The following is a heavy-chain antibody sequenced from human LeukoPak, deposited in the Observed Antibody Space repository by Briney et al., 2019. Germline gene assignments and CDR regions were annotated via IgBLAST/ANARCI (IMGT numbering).Heavy chain of an antibody. CDR2: IYTSGST. V-gene: IGHV4-4*07. CDR3: ARDRGYCSSTSCYNDAFDI. Sequence: SETLSLTCTVSGGSISSYYWSWIRQPAGKGLEWIGRIYTSGSTNYNPSPKSRVTMSVDTSKDQFSLKLSSVTAADTAVYYCARDRGYCSSTSCYNDAFDIWGQGTMVTVSS. D-gene: IGHD2-2*02. J-gene: IGHJ3*02. CDR1: GGSISSYY.